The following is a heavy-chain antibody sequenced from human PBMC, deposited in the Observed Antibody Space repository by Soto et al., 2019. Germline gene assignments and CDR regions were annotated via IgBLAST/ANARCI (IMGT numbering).Heavy chain of an antibody. CDR3: AKRLQPAVGPFDC. V-gene: IGHV3-23*01. CDR2: INPSGATT. D-gene: IGHD2-15*01. CDR1: GFTFSSYT. J-gene: IGHJ4*02. Sequence: GGSLRLSCAASGFTFSSYTMTWVRQAPGEGLEWVSIINPSGATTYYAGSVKGRFTISRDNSKNTLYLQMNSLRADDTAVYYCAKRLQPAVGPFDCWGLGTLVTVS.